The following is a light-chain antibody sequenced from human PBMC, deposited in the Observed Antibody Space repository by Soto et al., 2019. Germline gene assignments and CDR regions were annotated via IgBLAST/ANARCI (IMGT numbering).Light chain of an antibody. CDR3: QQSNSTPLT. CDR2: AAS. CDR1: QSISNS. Sequence: DIQMTQSPSSLSASVGDRVNITCRASQSISNSLNWYQRKPGKAPEFLIYAASSLQSGVPSRFSGSGSGTDFTLNISSLQHEDFATYYCQQSNSTPLTFGGGTKVEMK. J-gene: IGKJ4*01. V-gene: IGKV1-39*01.